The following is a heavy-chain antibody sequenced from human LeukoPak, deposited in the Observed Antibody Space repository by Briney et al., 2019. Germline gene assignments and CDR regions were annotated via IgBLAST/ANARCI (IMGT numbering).Heavy chain of an antibody. J-gene: IGHJ6*02. CDR1: GGSISSYY. Sequence: SETLSLTCTVPGGSISSYYWSWIRQPAGKGLEWIGRIYTSGSTNYNPSLKSRVTMSVDTSKNQFSLKLSSVTAADTAVYYCARDQYCSSTSCYKAYYYGMDVWGQGTTVTVSS. V-gene: IGHV4-4*07. CDR3: ARDQYCSSTSCYKAYYYGMDV. CDR2: IYTSGST. D-gene: IGHD2-2*01.